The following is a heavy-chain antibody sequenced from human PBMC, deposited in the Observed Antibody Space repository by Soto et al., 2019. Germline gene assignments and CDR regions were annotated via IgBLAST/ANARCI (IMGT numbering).Heavy chain of an antibody. Sequence: GGSLRLSCGGSGFTFSSYGMRWVRQAPGKGLEWVAAISFDGSNGYYGDSVKGRFTISRDNSKNTLYLQMNSLRPEDTAVYYCAKDGNWELLPSTGMDVWDQGTTVTVSS. CDR3: AKDGNWELLPSTGMDV. J-gene: IGHJ6*02. CDR2: ISFDGSNG. D-gene: IGHD1-26*01. V-gene: IGHV3-30*18. CDR1: GFTFSSYG.